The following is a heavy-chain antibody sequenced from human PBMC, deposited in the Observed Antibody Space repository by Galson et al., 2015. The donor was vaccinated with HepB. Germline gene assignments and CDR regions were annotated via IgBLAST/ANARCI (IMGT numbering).Heavy chain of an antibody. CDR2: ISGSLGST. CDR3: VSSGGYNYWEDDFDY. V-gene: IGHV3-23*01. Sequence: SLRLSCAASGFIFSNYAMSWVRQVPGKGLEWASTISGSLGSTYYADSVKGRFTISRDNSQSTLYLHMNSLRVEDTAVYYCVSSGGYNYWEDDFDYWGQGTLVTVSS. D-gene: IGHD5-24*01. J-gene: IGHJ4*02. CDR1: GFIFSNYA.